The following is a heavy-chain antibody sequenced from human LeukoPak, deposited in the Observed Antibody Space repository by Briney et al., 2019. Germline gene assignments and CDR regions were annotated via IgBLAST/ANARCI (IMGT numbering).Heavy chain of an antibody. D-gene: IGHD6-19*01. CDR2: ISGNGGST. CDR1: GFTFSSYV. V-gene: IGHV3-64D*09. CDR3: VKDRVSGYSSGWTVFDY. Sequence: GGSLRLSCSASGFTFSSYVMHWVRQAPGKALKYVSGISGNGGSTYYADSVKGRFTISRDNSKNTLYLQMSSLRAEDTAVYYCVKDRVSGYSSGWTVFDYWGQGVTVSS. J-gene: IGHJ4*02.